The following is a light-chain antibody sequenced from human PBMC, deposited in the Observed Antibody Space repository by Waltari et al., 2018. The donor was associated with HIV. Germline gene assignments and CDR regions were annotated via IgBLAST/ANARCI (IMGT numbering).Light chain of an antibody. J-gene: IGKJ4*01. CDR3: HQSSSLPLN. CDR1: ENIGIS. Sequence: VLTQSPEFQSVAPQAKFTITCRASENIGISLHWYQMKPDQSPRILIRSDSQSMSGGPSRFSGSGSGTDLTLTIDSLEGEDAATYFWHQSSSLPLNFGGGTRVEIK. V-gene: IGKV6-21*02. CDR2: SDS.